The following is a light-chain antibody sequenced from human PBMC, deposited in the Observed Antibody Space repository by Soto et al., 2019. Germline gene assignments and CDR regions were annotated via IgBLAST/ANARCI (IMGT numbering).Light chain of an antibody. Sequence: QLNQSPSSLSASVGDRVIITCRASQSVSRSLNWYQQTAGRPPKLLIFAASSLHSGVPSRFSGAGSGTHFTLTISSLQPEDFAPHYCQQNAITPPWTFAQGTKVDIK. CDR2: AAS. J-gene: IGKJ1*01. V-gene: IGKV1-39*01. CDR1: QSVSRS. CDR3: QQNAITPPWT.